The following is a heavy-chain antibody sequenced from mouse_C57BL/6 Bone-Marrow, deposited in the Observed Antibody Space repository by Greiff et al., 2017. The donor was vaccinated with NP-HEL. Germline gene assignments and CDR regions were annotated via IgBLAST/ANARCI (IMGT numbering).Heavy chain of an antibody. J-gene: IGHJ3*01. CDR2: IYPRSGNT. D-gene: IGHD2-1*01. V-gene: IGHV1-81*01. CDR3: AREGIYYGNYVWFAY. CDR1: GYTFTSYG. Sequence: VQLQESGAELARPGASVKLSCKASGYTFTSYGISWVKQRTGQGLEWIGEIYPRSGNTYYNEKFKGKATLTADKSSSTAYMELRSLTSEDSAVYFCAREGIYYGNYVWFAYWGQGTLVTVSA.